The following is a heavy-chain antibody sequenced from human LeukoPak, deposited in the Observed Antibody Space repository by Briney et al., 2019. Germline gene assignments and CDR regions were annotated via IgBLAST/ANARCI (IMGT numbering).Heavy chain of an antibody. CDR1: GFTFSSYA. Sequence: PGGSLRLSCAASGFTFSSYAMSWVRQAPGKGLEWVSAISYSGGSTYYAASVKGRFTISRDNSKNTLYAQMNSLRAEDTAVYYCARIRESSNWYPVGLDDYWGQGTLVTVSS. D-gene: IGHD6-13*01. CDR2: ISYSGGST. V-gene: IGHV3-23*01. CDR3: ARIRESSNWYPVGLDDY. J-gene: IGHJ4*02.